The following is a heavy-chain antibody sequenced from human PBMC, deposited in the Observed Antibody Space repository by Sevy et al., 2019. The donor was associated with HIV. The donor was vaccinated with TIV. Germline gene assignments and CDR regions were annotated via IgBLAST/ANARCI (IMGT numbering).Heavy chain of an antibody. Sequence: GGSLRLSCAASGFPFSNYAMSWIRQAPGKGLEWVSTLIGGGSRTYYADSVTGRFTISRDNSKNTPYLQMNSLGADDTASYYCAKRRVQSGLSGGGANYGWDVCGHGTTVTVSS. D-gene: IGHD2-15*01. J-gene: IGHJ6*02. CDR2: LIGGGSRT. V-gene: IGHV3-23*01. CDR1: GFPFSNYA. CDR3: AKRRVQSGLSGGGANYGWDV.